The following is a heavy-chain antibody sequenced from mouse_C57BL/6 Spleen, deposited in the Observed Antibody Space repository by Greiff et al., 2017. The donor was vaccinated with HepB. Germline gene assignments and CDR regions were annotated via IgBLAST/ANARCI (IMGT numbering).Heavy chain of an antibody. D-gene: IGHD2-1*01. CDR3: TRSHYGNYMDY. V-gene: IGHV1-15*01. CDR1: GYTFTDYE. CDR2: IDPETGGT. Sequence: QVQLQQSGAELVRPGASVTLSCKASGYTFTDYEMHWVKQTPVHGLEWIGAIDPETGGTAYNQKFKGKAILTADKSSSTAYMELRSLTSEDSAVYYCTRSHYGNYMDYWGQGTSVTVSS. J-gene: IGHJ4*01.